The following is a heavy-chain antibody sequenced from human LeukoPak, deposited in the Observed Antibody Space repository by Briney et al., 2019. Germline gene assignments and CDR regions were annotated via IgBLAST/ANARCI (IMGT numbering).Heavy chain of an antibody. Sequence: QTGGSLRLSCAASGFTLSSYWMSWVRQAPGKGLEWVANIKQDGSEKYYVDSVEGRFTISRDNAKNSLYLQMNSLRAEDTAVYYCARDVRITMFFDYWGQGTLVTVSS. CDR2: IKQDGSEK. V-gene: IGHV3-7*01. CDR3: ARDVRITMFFDY. J-gene: IGHJ4*02. D-gene: IGHD3-10*02. CDR1: GFTLSSYW.